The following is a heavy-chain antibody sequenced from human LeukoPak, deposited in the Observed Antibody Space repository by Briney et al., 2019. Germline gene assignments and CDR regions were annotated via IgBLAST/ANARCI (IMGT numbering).Heavy chain of an antibody. J-gene: IGHJ3*02. CDR1: GGSISSYY. Sequence: SETLSLTCTVSGGSISSYYWSWIRQPPGKGLEWIGYIYYSGSTNYNPSLKSRVTISVDTSKNQFSLKPSSVTAADTAVYYCARVRHTMIVGGNAFDIWGQGTMVTVSS. D-gene: IGHD3-22*01. CDR2: IYYSGST. V-gene: IGHV4-59*01. CDR3: ARVRHTMIVGGNAFDI.